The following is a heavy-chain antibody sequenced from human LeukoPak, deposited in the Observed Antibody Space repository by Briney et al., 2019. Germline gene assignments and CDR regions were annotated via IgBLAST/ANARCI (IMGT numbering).Heavy chain of an antibody. CDR3: ARARGIVGATRTFDI. CDR2: INHSGST. Sequence: SETLSLTCAVYGGSFSGYYWSWIRQPPGKGLEWIGEINHSGSTNYNPSLKSRVTISVDTSKNQFSLKLSSVTAADTAVYYCARARGIVGATRTFDIWSQGTMVTVSS. V-gene: IGHV4-34*01. D-gene: IGHD1-26*01. J-gene: IGHJ3*02. CDR1: GGSFSGYY.